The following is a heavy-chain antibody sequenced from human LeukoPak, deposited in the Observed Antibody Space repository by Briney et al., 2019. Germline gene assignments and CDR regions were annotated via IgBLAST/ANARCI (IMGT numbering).Heavy chain of an antibody. CDR2: IYTSGST. Sequence: SETLSLTCTVSGGSISSYYWSWIRQPAGKGLEWIGRIYTSGSTNYNPSLKSRVTMSVDTSKNQFSLKLSSVTAADTAVYYCARLPLYYGSEEYAFDIWGQGTMVTVSS. D-gene: IGHD3-10*01. V-gene: IGHV4-4*07. CDR1: GGSISSYY. J-gene: IGHJ3*02. CDR3: ARLPLYYGSEEYAFDI.